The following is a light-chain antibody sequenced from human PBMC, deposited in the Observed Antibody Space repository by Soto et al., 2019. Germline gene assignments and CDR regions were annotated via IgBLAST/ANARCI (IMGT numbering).Light chain of an antibody. CDR2: EVS. V-gene: IGLV2-8*01. CDR3: TSYTGDDFTFV. Sequence: QSVLTQPPSASGSIGQSVTISCTGTSSDIGTYDYVSWYQQHPGRAPKLIIFEVSERPLGVPDRFSGSKSGNTASLIVSGLQPDDEAEYHCTSYTGDDFTFVFGTGTKVTVL. CDR1: SSDIGTYDY. J-gene: IGLJ1*01.